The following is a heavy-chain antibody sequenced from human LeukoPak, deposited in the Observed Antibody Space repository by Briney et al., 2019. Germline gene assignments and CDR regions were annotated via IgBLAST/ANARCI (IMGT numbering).Heavy chain of an antibody. V-gene: IGHV4-61*02. J-gene: IGHJ4*02. Sequence: SQTLSLTCTVSGGSISSGSYYWSWIRQPAGKGLEWIGRIYTSGSTNYNPSLKSRVTISVDTSKNQFSLKLSSVTAADTAVYYRARQKWAVVTAPYYFDYWGQGTLVTVSS. D-gene: IGHD5-18*01. CDR2: IYTSGST. CDR1: GGSISSGSYY. CDR3: ARQKWAVVTAPYYFDY.